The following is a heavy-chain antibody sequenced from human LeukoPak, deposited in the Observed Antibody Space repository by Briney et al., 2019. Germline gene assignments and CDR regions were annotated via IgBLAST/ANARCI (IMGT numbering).Heavy chain of an antibody. Sequence: ASVNVFCKASGGTFSSYAISWVRQAPGQGLEWMGGIIPIFGTANYAQKFQGRVTITADESTSTAYMELSSLRSEDTAVYYCASHYYGSGTDAFDTWGQGTMVTVSS. CDR2: IIPIFGTA. V-gene: IGHV1-69*13. J-gene: IGHJ3*02. CDR1: GGTFSSYA. CDR3: ASHYYGSGTDAFDT. D-gene: IGHD3-10*01.